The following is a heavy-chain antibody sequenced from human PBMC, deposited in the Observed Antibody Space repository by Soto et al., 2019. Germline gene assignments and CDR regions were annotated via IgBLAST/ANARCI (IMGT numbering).Heavy chain of an antibody. D-gene: IGHD3-10*01. CDR1: GGSIGSSSYY. CDR2: IYYSGST. Sequence: QLQLQESGPGLVKPSETLSLTCTVSGGSIGSSSYYWGWIRQPPGKGLEWIGSIYYSGSTYYNPSLKSRVTISVDTSKNQFSLKLSSVTAADTAVYYCARQTYYYGSGSYYKPTYFDYWGQGTLVTVSS. J-gene: IGHJ4*02. V-gene: IGHV4-39*01. CDR3: ARQTYYYGSGSYYKPTYFDY.